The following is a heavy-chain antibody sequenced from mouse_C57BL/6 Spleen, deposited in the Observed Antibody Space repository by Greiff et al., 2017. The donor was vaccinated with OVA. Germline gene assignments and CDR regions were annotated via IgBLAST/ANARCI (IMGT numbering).Heavy chain of an antibody. V-gene: IGHV5-4*03. CDR2: ISDGGNYT. Sequence: EVKLVESGGGLVKPGGSLKLSCAASGFTFSSYAMSWVRQTPEKRLEWVATISDGGNYTYYPDNVKGRFTISRDNAKNNPYLQMSQLKSEDTAMYYCARYGAYDYDKGDYYAMYYWGQGTSVTASS. CDR1: GFTFSSYA. CDR3: ARYGAYDYDKGDYYAMYY. J-gene: IGHJ4*01. D-gene: IGHD2-4*01.